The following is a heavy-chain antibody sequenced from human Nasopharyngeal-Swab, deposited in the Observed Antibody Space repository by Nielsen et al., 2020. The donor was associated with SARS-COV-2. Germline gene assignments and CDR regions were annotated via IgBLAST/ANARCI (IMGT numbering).Heavy chain of an antibody. D-gene: IGHD6-13*01. CDR3: AAGPPLYYYYYMDV. CDR1: GFTFDDYA. CDR2: ISWNSGSI. J-gene: IGHJ6*03. V-gene: IGHV3-9*01. Sequence: LKISCAASGFTFDDYAMHWVRQAPGKGLEWVSGISWNSGSIGYADSVKGRFTISRDNAKNSLYLQMNSLRAVDTALYYCAAGPPLYYYYYMDVWGKGTTVTVSS.